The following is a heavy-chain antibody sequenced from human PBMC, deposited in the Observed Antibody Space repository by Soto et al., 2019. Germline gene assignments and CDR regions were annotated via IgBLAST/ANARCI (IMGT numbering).Heavy chain of an antibody. CDR3: ARETLRDANDI. V-gene: IGHV3-48*03. J-gene: IGHJ3*02. CDR2: IRANDESI. D-gene: IGHD2-21*01. CDR1: GFAFRSYE. Sequence: GGSLRLSCVASGFAFRSYEMNWVRQAPGKGLEWVSNIRANDESIYYADSVKGRVSVSRDNAKNSLFLEMNSLRVDDTAVYYCARETLRDANDIWGQGTTVTVSS.